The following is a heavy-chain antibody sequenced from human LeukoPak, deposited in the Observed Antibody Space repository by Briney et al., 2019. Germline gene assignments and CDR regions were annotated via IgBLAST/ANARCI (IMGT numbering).Heavy chain of an antibody. D-gene: IGHD1-26*01. CDR1: GFTISNYW. CDR3: ATLLPGV. CDR2: INSDGSIT. J-gene: IGHJ4*02. Sequence: PPGGSLRLSCVASGFTISNYWMHWVRQAPGKGLVWFSRINSDGSITTYADSVKGRFTISRDNAKNTMYLQMNSLRDEDTAVYYCATLLPGVWGQGTLVTVSS. V-gene: IGHV3-74*01.